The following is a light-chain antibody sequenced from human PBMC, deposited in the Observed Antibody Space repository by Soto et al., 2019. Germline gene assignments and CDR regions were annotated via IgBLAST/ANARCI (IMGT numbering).Light chain of an antibody. V-gene: IGLV1-40*01. CDR1: SAHIGAGYD. CDR3: KSYDSILSGSAV. J-gene: IGLJ1*01. CDR2: RNS. Sequence: QSVLTPPPAVSGAPGQRDTISCTGGSAHIGAGYDVHWYQQLPGTAPKLLIYRNSNRPSGVPDRFAGTKSGTSASLAIAGLQAEDEADYYCKSYDSILSGSAVFGTWTKVTVL.